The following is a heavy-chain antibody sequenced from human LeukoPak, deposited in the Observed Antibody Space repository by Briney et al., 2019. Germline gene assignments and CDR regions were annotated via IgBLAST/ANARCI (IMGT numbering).Heavy chain of an antibody. CDR3: AREYYYDRSGYLFDY. J-gene: IGHJ4*02. V-gene: IGHV3-66*02. Sequence: GGSLRLSXAASGFIVSSNYMSWVRQAPGKGMEWVSVLYSGGDTYYADSVKGRFTFSRDNSKNTLYLQMNSLRAEDTAVYYCAREYYYDRSGYLFDYWGQGTLVTVSS. D-gene: IGHD3-22*01. CDR1: GFIVSSNY. CDR2: LYSGGDT.